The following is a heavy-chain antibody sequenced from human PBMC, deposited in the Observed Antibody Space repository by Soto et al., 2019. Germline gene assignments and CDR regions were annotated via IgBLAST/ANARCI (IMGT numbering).Heavy chain of an antibody. CDR3: ARGCRLGELPDGSVDY. D-gene: IGHD3-16*01. Sequence: GASVKVSCKASGYTFTSYYMHWVRQAPGQGLEWMGIINPSGGSTSYAQKFQGRVTMTRDTSTSTVYMELSSLRSEDTAVYYCARGCRLGELPDGSVDYWGQGTLVTVSS. CDR1: GYTFTSYY. J-gene: IGHJ4*02. CDR2: INPSGGST. V-gene: IGHV1-46*01.